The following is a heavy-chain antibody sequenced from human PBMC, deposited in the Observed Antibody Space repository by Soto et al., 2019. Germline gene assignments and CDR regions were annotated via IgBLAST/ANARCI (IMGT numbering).Heavy chain of an antibody. CDR1: GFTFSSYA. J-gene: IGHJ6*02. Sequence: QVQLVESGGGVVQPGRSLRLSCAASGFTFSSYAMHWVRQAPGKGLEWVAVISYDGSNKYYADSVKGRFTISRDNSKNTLYLQMNSLRAEDTAVYYCARDQALLWFGESKNYYYGMDVWGQGTTVTVSS. V-gene: IGHV3-30-3*01. CDR2: ISYDGSNK. CDR3: ARDQALLWFGESKNYYYGMDV. D-gene: IGHD3-10*01.